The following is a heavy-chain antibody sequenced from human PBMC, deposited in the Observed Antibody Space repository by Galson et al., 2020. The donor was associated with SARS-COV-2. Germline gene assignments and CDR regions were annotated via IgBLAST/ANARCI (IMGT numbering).Heavy chain of an antibody. CDR3: ARDPGGATEFDF. J-gene: IGHJ4*02. V-gene: IGHV4-39*07. Sequence: SETLSLTCSVSGGPISSSTYFWGWIRQPPGQGLEWIATIYYNGNTYYNPSLRSRVTISLDTSNNQFSLKMTSVTAADTAFYYCARDPGGATEFDFWGQGTLVTVSS. CDR1: GGPISSSTYF. CDR2: IYYNGNT. D-gene: IGHD3-16*01.